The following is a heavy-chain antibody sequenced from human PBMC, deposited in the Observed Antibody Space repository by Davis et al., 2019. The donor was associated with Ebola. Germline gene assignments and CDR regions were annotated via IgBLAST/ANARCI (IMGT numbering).Heavy chain of an antibody. D-gene: IGHD3-22*01. V-gene: IGHV4-34*01. Sequence: SETLSLTCAVYGGSFSGYYLSWIRQPPGKGLEWIREINHSGSTNYNPSLKSRVTISVDTSKNQFSLKLSSVTAADTAVYYCARHYYDSSGYYHNWFDPWGQGTLVTVSS. CDR1: GGSFSGYY. J-gene: IGHJ5*02. CDR2: INHSGST. CDR3: ARHYYDSSGYYHNWFDP.